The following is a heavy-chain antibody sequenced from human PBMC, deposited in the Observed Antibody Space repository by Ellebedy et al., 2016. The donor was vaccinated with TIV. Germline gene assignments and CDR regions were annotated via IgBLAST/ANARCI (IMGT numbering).Heavy chain of an antibody. V-gene: IGHV4-39*06. Sequence: SETLSLTCTVSGDSVRSSGYNWGWIRQSPGKGLEWIGSIYYLGTTNYNPSLMSRLTQSVDTSKNQFPLRLSSVTAAETAVYYCARTVAGTIYYFDSWGQGALVTVSS. CDR3: ARTVAGTIYYFDS. D-gene: IGHD6-13*01. J-gene: IGHJ4*02. CDR1: GDSVRSSGYN. CDR2: IYYLGTT.